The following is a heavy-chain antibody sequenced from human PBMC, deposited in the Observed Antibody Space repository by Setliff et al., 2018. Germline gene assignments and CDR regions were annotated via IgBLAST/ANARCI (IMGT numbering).Heavy chain of an antibody. CDR1: GYTFTSLP. J-gene: IGHJ4*02. Sequence: WASVKVSCKASGYTFTSLPINWFRQAPGQGLEWMGWINTNTGNTIYAQNFQDRVTMTTDASTNTAYMELRSLGSDDTAVYYCATFRGYTYGYDYWGQGTLVTVSS. D-gene: IGHD5-18*01. V-gene: IGHV1-18*01. CDR3: ATFRGYTYGYDY. CDR2: INTNTGNT.